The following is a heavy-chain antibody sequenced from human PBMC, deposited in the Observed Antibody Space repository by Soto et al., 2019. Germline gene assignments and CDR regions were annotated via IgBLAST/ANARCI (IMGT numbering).Heavy chain of an antibody. Sequence: EVQLVESGGGLVQPGRSLRLSCAASGFTFGDHAMHWVRQAPGKGLEWVSGISWNSGSIGYADSVKGRFTISRDNAKNSLYLQMNGLRPEDTALYYCAKAQFIAVAGSYFDYWGQGTLATVSS. D-gene: IGHD6-19*01. CDR3: AKAQFIAVAGSYFDY. CDR1: GFTFGDHA. CDR2: ISWNSGSI. V-gene: IGHV3-9*01. J-gene: IGHJ4*02.